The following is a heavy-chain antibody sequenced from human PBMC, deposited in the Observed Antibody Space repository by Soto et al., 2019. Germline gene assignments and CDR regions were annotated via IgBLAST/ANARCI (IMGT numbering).Heavy chain of an antibody. D-gene: IGHD3-10*01. CDR3: ATGFGELLGY. Sequence: QVQLVQSGAEVKKPGSSVKVSCKASGGTFSSYTISWVRQAPGQGLEWMGRIIPILGIANYAQKFQGRVXIXXDKATSTAYMELSSLRSEDTAVYYCATGFGELLGYWGQGTLVTVSS. CDR1: GGTFSSYT. V-gene: IGHV1-69*02. CDR2: IIPILGIA. J-gene: IGHJ4*02.